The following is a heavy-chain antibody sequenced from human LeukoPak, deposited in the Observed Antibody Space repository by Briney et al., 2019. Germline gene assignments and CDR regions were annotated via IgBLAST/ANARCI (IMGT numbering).Heavy chain of an antibody. Sequence: GESLKISCKGSGYSFTSYWIGWVRQMPGKGLEWMGIIYPGDSDTRYSPSYQGQVTISADKSISTAYLQWSSLKASDTAMYYCARESGSFDILTGPYAFDIWGQGTMVTVSS. D-gene: IGHD3-9*01. V-gene: IGHV5-51*01. CDR1: GYSFTSYW. CDR2: IYPGDSDT. CDR3: ARESGSFDILTGPYAFDI. J-gene: IGHJ3*02.